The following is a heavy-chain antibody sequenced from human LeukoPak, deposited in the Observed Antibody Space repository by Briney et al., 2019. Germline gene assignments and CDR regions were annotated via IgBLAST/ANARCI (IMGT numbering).Heavy chain of an antibody. CDR1: GYTFTGYY. D-gene: IGHD2-2*01. CDR2: INPNSGGT. Sequence: ASVKVSCKASGYTFTGYYMHWVRQAPGQGLEWTGWINPNSGGTNYAQKFQGRVTMTRDTSISTAYMELSRLRSDDTAVYYCAATPGRRVVPAAIEGWFDPWGQGTLVTVSS. V-gene: IGHV1-2*02. CDR3: AATPGRRVVPAAIEGWFDP. J-gene: IGHJ5*02.